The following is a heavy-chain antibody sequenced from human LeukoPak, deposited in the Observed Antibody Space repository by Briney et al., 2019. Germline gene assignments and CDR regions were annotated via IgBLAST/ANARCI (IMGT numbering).Heavy chain of an antibody. Sequence: PSETLSLTCSVSGGSVSSGDYYWGWIRQPPGKGLEWIGYIYNSGSTNYNPSLKSRVTISVDTSKNQFSLKLSSVTAADTAVYYCARGRVYYDFWSGYSRGWFDPWGQGTLVTVSS. V-gene: IGHV4-61*08. D-gene: IGHD3-3*01. J-gene: IGHJ5*02. CDR2: IYNSGST. CDR3: ARGRVYYDFWSGYSRGWFDP. CDR1: GGSVSSGDYY.